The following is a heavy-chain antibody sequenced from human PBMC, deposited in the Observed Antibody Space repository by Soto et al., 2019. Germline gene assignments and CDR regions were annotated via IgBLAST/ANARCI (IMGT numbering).Heavy chain of an antibody. CDR1: GFTFSSYS. CDR3: ARAISGWSGIYYYYIDV. Sequence: PGGSLRLSCAASGFTFSSYSMNWVRQAPGKGLEWIGYIYYSGSTNYNPSLKSRVTISVDTSKNQLSLKLSSVTAADTAVYYCARAISGWSGIYYYYIDVWGKGTTVTVSS. J-gene: IGHJ6*03. CDR2: IYYSGST. D-gene: IGHD3-3*01. V-gene: IGHV4-59*01.